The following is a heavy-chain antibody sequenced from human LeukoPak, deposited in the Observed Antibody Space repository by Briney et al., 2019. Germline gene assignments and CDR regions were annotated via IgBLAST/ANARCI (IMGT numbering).Heavy chain of an antibody. CDR3: ASPDYYDSSATLWGAFDI. V-gene: IGHV1-69*13. J-gene: IGHJ3*02. CDR2: IIPIFGTA. CDR1: GGTFSSYA. Sequence: ASVKVSCKASGGTFSSYAISWVRQAPGQGLEWMGGIIPIFGTANYAQKFQGRVAITADESTSTAYMELSSLRSEDTAVYYCASPDYYDSSATLWGAFDIWGQGTMVTVSS. D-gene: IGHD3-22*01.